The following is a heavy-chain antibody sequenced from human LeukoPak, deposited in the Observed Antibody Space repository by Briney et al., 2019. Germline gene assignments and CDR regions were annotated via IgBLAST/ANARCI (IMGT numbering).Heavy chain of an antibody. J-gene: IGHJ4*02. D-gene: IGHD3-3*01. CDR2: INPSGGST. CDR3: AREKAAGTNDFWSGYYGKPLSY. Sequence: ASVKVSCKASGYTFTSYYMHWVRQAPGQGLEWMGIINPSGGSTSYAQKFQGRVTMTRDTSTSTVYMELSSLRSEDTAVYYCAREKAAGTNDFWSGYYGKPLSYWGQGTQVTVSS. CDR1: GYTFTSYY. V-gene: IGHV1-46*01.